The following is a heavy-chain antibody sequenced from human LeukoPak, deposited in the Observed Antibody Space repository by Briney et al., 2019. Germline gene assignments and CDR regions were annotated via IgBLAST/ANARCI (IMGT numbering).Heavy chain of an antibody. Sequence: PGGPLRLSCAASGFTFSSYEMNWVRQAPGKGLEWVSYISSSGSTIYYADSVKGRFTISRDNAKNSLYLQMNSLRAEDTAVYYCARGSGITMVRGVADYWGRGTLVTVSS. V-gene: IGHV3-48*03. J-gene: IGHJ4*02. CDR3: ARGSGITMVRGVADY. CDR1: GFTFSSYE. D-gene: IGHD3-10*01. CDR2: ISSSGSTI.